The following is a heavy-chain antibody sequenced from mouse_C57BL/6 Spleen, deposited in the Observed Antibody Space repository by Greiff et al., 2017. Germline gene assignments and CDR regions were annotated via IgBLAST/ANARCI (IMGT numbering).Heavy chain of an antibody. CDR2: IHPTSGST. V-gene: IGHV1-64*01. Sequence: QVQLQQPGAELVKPGASVKLSCKASGYTFTSYWMHWVKQRPGQGLEWIGMIHPTSGSTNYNEKFKSKATLTVDKSSSTAYMQLSSLTSEDSAVYYCARERGYGSSYFDYWGQGTTLTVSS. CDR1: GYTFTSYW. CDR3: ARERGYGSSYFDY. J-gene: IGHJ2*01. D-gene: IGHD1-1*01.